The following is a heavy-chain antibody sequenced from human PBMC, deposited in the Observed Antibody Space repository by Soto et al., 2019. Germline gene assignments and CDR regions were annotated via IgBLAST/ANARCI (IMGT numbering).Heavy chain of an antibody. CDR3: AREGTSYPLDY. Sequence: SLRLSCAASGFTFSTYWMSWVRQAPGKGLEWVANIKQDGSDKYYVDSVKGRFTISRDNAKNSLYLQMNSLRAEDTAVYYCAREGTSYPLDYWGQGTLVTVSS. CDR2: IKQDGSDK. CDR1: GFTFSTYW. J-gene: IGHJ4*02. V-gene: IGHV3-7*03.